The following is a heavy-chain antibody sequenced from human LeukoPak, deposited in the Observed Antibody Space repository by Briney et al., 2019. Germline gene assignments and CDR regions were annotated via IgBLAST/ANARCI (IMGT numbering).Heavy chain of an antibody. CDR3: AADVVVVAADFYYSYYGMDV. V-gene: IGHV1-58*01. D-gene: IGHD2-15*01. CDR1: GFTFTSSA. Sequence: GGSVRVSCKAAGFTFTSSAVQWVRQARGQGLEWIGWIVVGSGNTNYAQKFQERVTITRDMSTSTAYMELSSLRSEDTAVYYCAADVVVVAADFYYSYYGMDVWGQGTTVTVSS. CDR2: IVVGSGNT. J-gene: IGHJ6*02.